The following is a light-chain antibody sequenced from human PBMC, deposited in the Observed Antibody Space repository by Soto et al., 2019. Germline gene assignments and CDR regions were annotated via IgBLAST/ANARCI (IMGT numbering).Light chain of an antibody. CDR1: NSNIGNNK. CDR3: ATWDDSLHGYV. J-gene: IGLJ1*01. Sequence: QAVLTQPPSASGTPGQRVTISCSGSNSNIGNNKVNWYQQLPGTAPKLLIYTSNQRPSGVPDRFSGPKSGTSASLAISGLQSEDEADYYCATWDDSLHGYVFGTGTKVTVL. CDR2: TSN. V-gene: IGLV1-44*01.